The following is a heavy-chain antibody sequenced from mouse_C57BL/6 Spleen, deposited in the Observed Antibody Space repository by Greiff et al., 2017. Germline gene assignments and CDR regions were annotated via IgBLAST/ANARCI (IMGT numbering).Heavy chain of an antibody. Sequence: DVHLVESGGDLVKPGGSLKLSCAASGFTFSSYGMSWVRQTPDKRLEWVATISSGGSYTYYPDSVKGRFTISRDNAKNTLYLQMSSLKSEDTAMYYCARHAGTDWYFDVWGTGTTVTVSS. V-gene: IGHV5-6*01. CDR2: ISSGGSYT. D-gene: IGHD4-1*01. J-gene: IGHJ1*03. CDR1: GFTFSSYG. CDR3: ARHAGTDWYFDV.